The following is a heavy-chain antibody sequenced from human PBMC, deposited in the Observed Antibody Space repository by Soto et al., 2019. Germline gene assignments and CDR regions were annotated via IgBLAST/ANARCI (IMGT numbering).Heavy chain of an antibody. CDR1: GVNFNNYG. D-gene: IGHD6-13*01. J-gene: IGHJ6*02. CDR2: IWNDGNGY. Sequence: QVLLVESGGVVVQPGRSLRLSCAASGVNFNNYGMHRVRQAPGKGLEWVAVIWNDGNGYYYANSVKGRFTISRDNFKNTLYLQMSLMRAEDTAVYSCARRQIPPPTLGAASARGGMDVWGQGTTVTVSS. V-gene: IGHV3-33*01. CDR3: ARRQIPPPTLGAASARGGMDV.